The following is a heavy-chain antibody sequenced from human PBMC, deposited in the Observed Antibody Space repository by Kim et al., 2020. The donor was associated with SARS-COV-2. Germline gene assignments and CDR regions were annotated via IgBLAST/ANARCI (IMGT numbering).Heavy chain of an antibody. CDR1: GYTLTELS. CDR3: ATGWGLGLLVDY. CDR2: FDPEDGET. J-gene: IGHJ4*02. V-gene: IGHV1-24*01. D-gene: IGHD2-8*02. Sequence: ASVKVSCKVSGYTLTELSMHWVRQAPGKGLEWMGGFDPEDGETIYAQKFQGRVTMTEDTSTDTAYMELSSLRSEDTAVYYCATGWGLGLLVDYWGQGTLVTVSS.